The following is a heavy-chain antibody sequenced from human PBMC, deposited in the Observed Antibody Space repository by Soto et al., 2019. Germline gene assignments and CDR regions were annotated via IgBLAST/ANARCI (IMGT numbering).Heavy chain of an antibody. CDR2: ISYDGSNK. Sequence: HVQLVESGGGVVQPGRSLRLSCAASGFTFSSYAMHWVRQAPGKGLEWVAVISYDGSNKYYADSVKGRFTISRDNSKNTLYLQMNSLRAEDTAVYYCARGKEQWLIYYFDYWGQGTLVTVSS. V-gene: IGHV3-30-3*01. CDR3: ARGKEQWLIYYFDY. CDR1: GFTFSSYA. J-gene: IGHJ4*02. D-gene: IGHD6-19*01.